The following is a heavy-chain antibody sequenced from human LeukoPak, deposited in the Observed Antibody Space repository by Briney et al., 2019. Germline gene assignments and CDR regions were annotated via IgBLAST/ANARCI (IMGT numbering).Heavy chain of an antibody. J-gene: IGHJ4*02. V-gene: IGHV4-34*01. CDR1: GGSFSGYY. CDR3: ARGFVAYYYDSSGYYYGYFDY. CDR2: INHSGST. D-gene: IGHD3-22*01. Sequence: SETLSLTCAVYGGSFSGYYWSWIRQPPGKGLEWIGEINHSGSTNYNPSLKSRVTISVDTSKNQFSLKLSSVTAADTAVYYCARGFVAYYYDSSGYYYGYFDYWGQGTLVTVSS.